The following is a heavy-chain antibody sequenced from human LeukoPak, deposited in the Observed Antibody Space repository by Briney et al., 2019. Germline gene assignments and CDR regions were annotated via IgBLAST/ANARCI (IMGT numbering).Heavy chain of an antibody. CDR1: GFTFSSYA. CDR2: ISGSGDST. CDR3: AKNEATVSTTLDY. Sequence: PGGSLRLSCAASGFTFSSYAMSWVRQAPGKGLEWISAISGSGDSTYYADSVKGRFTVSRDNSKNTLYLQMNSLRAEDTAVYYCAKNEATVSTTLDYWGQGTLVTVSS. J-gene: IGHJ4*02. D-gene: IGHD4-11*01. V-gene: IGHV3-23*01.